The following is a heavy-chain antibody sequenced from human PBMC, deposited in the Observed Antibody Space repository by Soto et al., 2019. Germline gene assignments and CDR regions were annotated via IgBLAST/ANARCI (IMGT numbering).Heavy chain of an antibody. CDR1: GFTFSDYG. J-gene: IGHJ4*02. D-gene: IGHD5-12*01. V-gene: IGHV3-21*01. CDR2: IRRSRSNI. CDR3: ARARDGTSQSGN. Sequence: GGSLRLSCAASGFTFSDYGMNWARQAPGEGLEWVSSIRRSRSNIYYGDSVKGRFTISRVNAKSSLYLQMNSLRPEDTAMYYCARARDGTSQSGNWGQGTLVTVSS.